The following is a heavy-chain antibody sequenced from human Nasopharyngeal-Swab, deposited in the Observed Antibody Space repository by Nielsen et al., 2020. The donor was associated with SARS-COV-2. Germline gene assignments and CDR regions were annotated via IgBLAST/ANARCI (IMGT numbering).Heavy chain of an antibody. CDR1: AYTFTSYY. Sequence: ASVKVFCKASAYTFTSYYMHWLRQAPGQGLEWMGIINPSGGSTSYAQKFQGRVTMTRDTYTSTVYMELSSMRSEDTAVYYCARDRITMVRGVISLTNWFDPWGQGTLVTVSS. D-gene: IGHD3-10*01. CDR2: INPSGGST. J-gene: IGHJ5*02. CDR3: ARDRITMVRGVISLTNWFDP. V-gene: IGHV1-46*01.